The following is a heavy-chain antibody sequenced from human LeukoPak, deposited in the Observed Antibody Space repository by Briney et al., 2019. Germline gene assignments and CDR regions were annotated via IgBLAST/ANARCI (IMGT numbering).Heavy chain of an antibody. CDR3: ARGGSWSFPY. CDR2: INPNSGGT. Sequence: GASVKVSCKASGYTFTSYAMNWVRQAPGQGLEWMGWINPNSGGTNYAQKFQGRVTMTRDTSISTAYMELSRLRSDDTAVYYCARGGSWSFPYWGQGTLVTVSS. J-gene: IGHJ4*02. CDR1: GYTFTSYA. V-gene: IGHV1-2*02. D-gene: IGHD6-13*01.